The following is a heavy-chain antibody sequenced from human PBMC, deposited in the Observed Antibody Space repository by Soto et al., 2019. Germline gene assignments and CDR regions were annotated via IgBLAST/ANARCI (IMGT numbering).Heavy chain of an antibody. V-gene: IGHV1-18*01. Sequence: GASVKVSCKASGYTFTSYGISWVRQAPGQGLEWMGWISAYNGNTNYAQKLQGRVTMTTDTSTSTAYMELRSLRSDDTAVYYCARDGVETATGYYYGMDVGGQGTTVTVSS. J-gene: IGHJ6*02. D-gene: IGHD5-18*01. CDR2: ISAYNGNT. CDR3: ARDGVETATGYYYGMDV. CDR1: GYTFTSYG.